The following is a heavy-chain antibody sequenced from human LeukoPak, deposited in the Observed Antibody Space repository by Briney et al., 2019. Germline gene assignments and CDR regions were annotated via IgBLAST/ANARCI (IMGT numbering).Heavy chain of an antibody. D-gene: IGHD1-14*01. Sequence: GASVKVSCKASGYTFTGYYMHWVRQAPGQGLEWMGWINAYNGNTNYAQKFQGRVTMTRDTSISTAYMELSRLRSDDTAVYYCARGREPDAFDIWGQGTMVTVSS. CDR1: GYTFTGYY. CDR3: ARGREPDAFDI. J-gene: IGHJ3*02. V-gene: IGHV1-2*02. CDR2: INAYNGNT.